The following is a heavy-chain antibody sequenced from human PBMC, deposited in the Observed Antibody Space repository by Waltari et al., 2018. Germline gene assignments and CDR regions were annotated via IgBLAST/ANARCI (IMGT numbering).Heavy chain of an antibody. D-gene: IGHD4-17*01. CDR2: ISYDGSNK. CDR1: GFTFSSYA. Sequence: QVQLVESGGGVVQPGRSLRLSCAASGFTFSSYAMHWVRQAPGKGLELVAVISYDGSNKYYADSVKGRFTISRDKSKNTLYLQMNSLRAEDTAVYYCARELDGDYSFDYWGQGTLVTVSS. J-gene: IGHJ4*02. V-gene: IGHV3-30-3*01. CDR3: ARELDGDYSFDY.